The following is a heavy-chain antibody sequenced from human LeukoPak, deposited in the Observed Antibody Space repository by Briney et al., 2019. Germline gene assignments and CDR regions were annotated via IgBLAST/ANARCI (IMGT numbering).Heavy chain of an antibody. D-gene: IGHD3-22*01. J-gene: IGHJ4*02. V-gene: IGHV1-69*13. CDR1: GGTFSSYA. CDR2: IIPIFCTA. CDR3: ARPPPTYYYDSSGYWD. Sequence: SVKVSCKASGGTFSSYAISWVRQAPGQGLEWMGGIIPIFCTANYAQKFQGRVTITADESTSKAYMELSSLRSEDTAVYYCARPPPTYYYDSSGYWDWGQGTLVTVSS.